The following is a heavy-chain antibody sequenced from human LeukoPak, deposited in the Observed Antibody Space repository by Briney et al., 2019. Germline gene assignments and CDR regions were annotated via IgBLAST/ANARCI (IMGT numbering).Heavy chain of an antibody. CDR1: GGTFSSYA. J-gene: IGHJ4*02. D-gene: IGHD3-9*01. CDR2: IIPIFGTA. CDR3: ARGARNYDILTGFDY. V-gene: IGHV1-69*13. Sequence: ASVKVSCKASGGTFSSYAISWMRQAPGQGLEWMGGIIPIFGTANYAQKFQGRVTITADESTSTAYMELSSLRSEDTAVYYCARGARNYDILTGFDYWGQGTLVTVSS.